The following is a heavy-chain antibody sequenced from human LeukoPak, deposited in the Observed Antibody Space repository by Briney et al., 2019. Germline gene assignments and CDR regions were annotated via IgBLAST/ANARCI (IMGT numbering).Heavy chain of an antibody. CDR3: ARGRKKLAARPYYYYGMDV. Sequence: ASVKVSCKASGYTFTSYDINWVRQATGQGLEWMGWMNPNSGNTGYAQKFQGRVTMTRNTSISTAYMELSSLRSEDTAVYYCARGRKKLAARPYYYYGMDVWGQGTTVTVSS. CDR1: GYTFTSYD. V-gene: IGHV1-8*01. J-gene: IGHJ6*02. CDR2: MNPNSGNT. D-gene: IGHD6-6*01.